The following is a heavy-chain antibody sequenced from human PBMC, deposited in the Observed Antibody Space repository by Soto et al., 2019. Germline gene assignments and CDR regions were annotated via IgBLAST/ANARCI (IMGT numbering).Heavy chain of an antibody. CDR1: GYTFTGYY. D-gene: IGHD6-13*01. Sequence: ASVKVSCKASGYTFTGYYMHWVRQAPGQGLEWMGWINPNSGGTNYAQKFQGWVTMTRETSISTAYMELGRLRSDDTAVYYCATGIADTRRPFDYWGQGTLVTVSS. CDR3: ATGIADTRRPFDY. CDR2: INPNSGGT. V-gene: IGHV1-2*04. J-gene: IGHJ4*02.